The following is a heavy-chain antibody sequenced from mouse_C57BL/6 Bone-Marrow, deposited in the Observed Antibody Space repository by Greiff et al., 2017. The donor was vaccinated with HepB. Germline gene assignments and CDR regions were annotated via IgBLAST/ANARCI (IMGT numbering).Heavy chain of an antibody. CDR2: ISNLAYSI. Sequence: EVKLVESGGGLVQPGGSLKLSCAASGFTFSDYGMAWVRQAPRKGPEWVAFISNLAYSIYYADTVTGRFTISRENAKNTLYLEMSSLRSEDTAMYYCARRDYGSPWFAYWGQGTLVTVSA. J-gene: IGHJ3*01. D-gene: IGHD1-1*01. CDR1: GFTFSDYG. CDR3: ARRDYGSPWFAY. V-gene: IGHV5-15*04.